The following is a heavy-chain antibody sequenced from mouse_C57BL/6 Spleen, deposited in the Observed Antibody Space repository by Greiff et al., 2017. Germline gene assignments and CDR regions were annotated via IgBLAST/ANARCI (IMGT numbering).Heavy chain of an antibody. CDR3: ARNLDGYYLYAMDY. D-gene: IGHD2-3*01. V-gene: IGHV2-2*01. CDR2: IWSGGST. Sequence: VKLVESGPGLVQPSQSLSITCTASGFSLTSYGVHWVRQSPGKGLEWLGVIWSGGSTDYNAAFISSLSISTDNSKSQAFFKMTNLQAGDTAIYYCARNLDGYYLYAMDYWGQGTSVTVSS. J-gene: IGHJ4*01. CDR1: GFSLTSYG.